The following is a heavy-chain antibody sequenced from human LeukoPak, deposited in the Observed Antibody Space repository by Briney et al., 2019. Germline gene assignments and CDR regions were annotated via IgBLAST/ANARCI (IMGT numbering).Heavy chain of an antibody. CDR2: ISSTGGSK. J-gene: IGHJ4*02. V-gene: IGHV3-48*01. D-gene: IGHD3-22*01. CDR3: AREGSSGSGDF. CDR1: GFSFSTYS. Sequence: PGGSLRLSCAASGFSFSTYSMNWVRQAPGKGLAWISHISSTGGSKYYADSVKGRFTISRDNAKNSLFLQMNSLTVDDTAIYSCAREGSSGSGDFWGQGTLVSVSS.